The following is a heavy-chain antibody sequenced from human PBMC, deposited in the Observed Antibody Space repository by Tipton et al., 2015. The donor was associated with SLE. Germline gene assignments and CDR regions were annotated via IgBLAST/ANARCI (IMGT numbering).Heavy chain of an antibody. Sequence: SLRLSCAASGFTFSSYSMNWVRQAPGKGLEWVSSISSDSYYTYYADSVKGRFTISRDNSKNTLSLQMNSLRAEDTAVYYCANPGGDAFFFDYWGQGTLVTVSS. D-gene: IGHD2-21*01. J-gene: IGHJ4*02. CDR1: GFTFSSYS. V-gene: IGHV3-21*04. CDR2: ISSDSYYT. CDR3: ANPGGDAFFFDY.